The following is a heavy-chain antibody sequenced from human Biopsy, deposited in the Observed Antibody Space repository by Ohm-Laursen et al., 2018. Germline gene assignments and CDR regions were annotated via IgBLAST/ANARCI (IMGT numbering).Heavy chain of an antibody. V-gene: IGHV4-39*01. J-gene: IGHJ5*02. CDR1: GGSISNNNYY. Sequence: TLSLTCPVSGGSISNNNYYRGWIHQPPGKGLEWIGSIFYRGSTHYKPSLKSRVNISVDTSKNQFSLKLNSVTAADTAVYYCARDYDTSGYYYVSWGQGTLVTVSS. CDR2: IFYRGST. D-gene: IGHD3-22*01. CDR3: ARDYDTSGYYYVS.